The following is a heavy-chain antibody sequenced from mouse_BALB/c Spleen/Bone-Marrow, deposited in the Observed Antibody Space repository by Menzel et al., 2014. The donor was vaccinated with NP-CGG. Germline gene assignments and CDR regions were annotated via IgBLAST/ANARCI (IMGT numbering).Heavy chain of an antibody. CDR2: IDPYDSET. J-gene: IGHJ4*01. Sequence: QVQLKESGAELVRPGDSVKLTCKASGYTFTSYWMNWVKQRPEQGLEWIGRIDPYDSETHYNQKFKDKAILTLDKSSSTAYMQLSSRTSEDAAVYYCAREDYGQAMDYWGQGTSVTVSS. CDR3: AREDYGQAMDY. CDR1: GYTFTSYW. D-gene: IGHD2-4*01. V-gene: IGHV1-52*01.